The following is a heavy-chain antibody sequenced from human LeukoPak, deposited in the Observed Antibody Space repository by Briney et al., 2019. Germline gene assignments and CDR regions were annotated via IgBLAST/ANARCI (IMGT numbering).Heavy chain of an antibody. J-gene: IGHJ4*02. CDR1: GLTLCNYG. CDR3: AKRGVVIRVILVGFHKEAYYFES. CDR2: ISDSGGRK. V-gene: IGHV3-23*01. Sequence: GGSLRLSCAVSGLTLCNYGMSWVRQAPGKGVEWGAGISDSGGRKKYADSAKGRFTIARDNRKNTLYLQMNSLRAEDTAVYFCAKRGVVIRVILVGFHKEAYYFESWGQGALVTVSS. D-gene: IGHD3/OR15-3a*01.